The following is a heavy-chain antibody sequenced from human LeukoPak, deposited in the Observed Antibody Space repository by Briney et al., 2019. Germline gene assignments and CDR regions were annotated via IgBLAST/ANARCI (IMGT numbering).Heavy chain of an antibody. CDR2: INHSGGT. J-gene: IGHJ4*02. Sequence: PSETLSLTCAVYGGSFSGYYWSWIRQPPGKGLEWIGEINHSGGTNYNPSLKSRVTISVDTSKNQFSLKLSSVTAADTAVYYCASHPGYSSSWYDYWGQGTLVTVSS. CDR1: GGSFSGYY. V-gene: IGHV4-34*01. D-gene: IGHD6-13*01. CDR3: ASHPGYSSSWYDY.